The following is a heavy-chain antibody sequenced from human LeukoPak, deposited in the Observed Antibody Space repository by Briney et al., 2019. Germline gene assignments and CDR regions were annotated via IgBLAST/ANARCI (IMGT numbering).Heavy chain of an antibody. CDR2: INHSGST. V-gene: IGHV4-34*01. CDR1: GGSFSGYY. D-gene: IGHD5-18*01. CDR3: ARDLYTAMATNWFDP. J-gene: IGHJ5*02. Sequence: SETLSLTCAVYGGSFSGYYWSWIRQPPGKGLEWIGEINHSGSTNYNPSLKSRVTISVDTSKNQFSLKLSSVTAADTAVYYCARDLYTAMATNWFDPWGQGTLVTVSS.